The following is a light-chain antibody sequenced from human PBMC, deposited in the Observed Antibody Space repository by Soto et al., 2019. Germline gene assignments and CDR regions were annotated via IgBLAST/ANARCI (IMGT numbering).Light chain of an antibody. Sequence: EIVLTQSHATLSLSPGERATLSCRASQSINRHLAWYRQKPGQAPRLLIYDASNRATGIPARFSGSGSGTDFTLTISSLEPEDFGVYYCQQRSNWPPVTFGGGTKVDIK. CDR2: DAS. CDR1: QSINRH. J-gene: IGKJ4*01. CDR3: QQRSNWPPVT. V-gene: IGKV3-11*01.